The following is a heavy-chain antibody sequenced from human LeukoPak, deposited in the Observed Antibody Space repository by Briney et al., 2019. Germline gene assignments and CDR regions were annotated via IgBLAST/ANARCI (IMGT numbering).Heavy chain of an antibody. Sequence: ASVKVSCKASGYTFTSYYMHWVRQAPGQGLEWMGIINPSGGSTSYAQKFQGRVTMTRDTSTSTVYMELSSLRSEDTAVYYCARDGPDCGDKTEYFQHWGQGTLVTVSS. CDR1: GYTFTSYY. CDR2: INPSGGST. D-gene: IGHD4-17*01. CDR3: ARDGPDCGDKTEYFQH. V-gene: IGHV1-46*01. J-gene: IGHJ1*01.